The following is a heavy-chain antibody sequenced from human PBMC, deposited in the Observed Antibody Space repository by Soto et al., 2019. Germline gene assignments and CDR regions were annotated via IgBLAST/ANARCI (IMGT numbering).Heavy chain of an antibody. D-gene: IGHD4-17*01. CDR3: AKDPNTDYVGGFEF. Sequence: GVLRLSCAGSGFTFTNHAISWVRQGPGKGLEWVSGVLSCGRTYYADSVKGRFTSSRDNSKSTVSLQMNSLRAEDTAVYYCAKDPNTDYVGGFEFGGPGTMVTVSS. CDR2: VLSCGRT. V-gene: IGHV3-23*01. CDR1: GFTFTNHA. J-gene: IGHJ3*01.